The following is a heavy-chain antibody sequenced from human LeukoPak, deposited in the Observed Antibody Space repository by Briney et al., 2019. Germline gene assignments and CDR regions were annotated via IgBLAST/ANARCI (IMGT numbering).Heavy chain of an antibody. V-gene: IGHV4-59*12. Sequence: SETLSLTCTVSGGSISSYYWSGIRQPPGKGLEWIGYIYYSGSTNYNPSLKSRVTISVDTSKNQFSLKLSSVTAADTAVYYCARDLGYGVDYWGQGTLVTVSS. CDR1: GGSISSYY. D-gene: IGHD4-17*01. CDR3: ARDLGYGVDY. CDR2: IYYSGST. J-gene: IGHJ4*02.